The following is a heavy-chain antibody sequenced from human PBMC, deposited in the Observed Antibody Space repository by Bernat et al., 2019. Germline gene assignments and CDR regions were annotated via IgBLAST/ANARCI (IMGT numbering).Heavy chain of an antibody. CDR3: ARELFGSSWYSDDYYYYGMDV. J-gene: IGHJ6*02. V-gene: IGHV3-33*01. CDR2: IWYDGSNK. Sequence: QVQLVESGGGVVQPGRSLRLSCAASGFTFSSYGMHWVRQAPGKGLEWVAHIWYDGSNKYYADSVKGRFTISRDNSKNTLYLQMNSLRAEDTAVYYCARELFGSSWYSDDYYYYGMDVWGQGTTVTVSS. CDR1: GFTFSSYG. D-gene: IGHD6-13*01.